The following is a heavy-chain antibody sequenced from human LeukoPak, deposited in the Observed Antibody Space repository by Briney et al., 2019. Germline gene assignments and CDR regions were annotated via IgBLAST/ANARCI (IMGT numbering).Heavy chain of an antibody. CDR2: INPSGGST. CDR3: ARVLTYYDISTGYSTYYFDY. J-gene: IGHJ4*02. D-gene: IGHD3-9*01. V-gene: IGHV1-46*01. CDR1: GYTFTSYY. Sequence: GASVKVSCKASGYTFTSYYMHWVRQAPGQGLEWMGIINPSGGSTSYAQKFQGRVTMTRDTSTSTVYMELSSLRSEDTTVYYCARVLTYYDISTGYSTYYFDYWGQGTLVTVFS.